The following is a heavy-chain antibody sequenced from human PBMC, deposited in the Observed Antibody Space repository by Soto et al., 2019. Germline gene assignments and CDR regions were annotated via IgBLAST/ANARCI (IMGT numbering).Heavy chain of an antibody. D-gene: IGHD3-22*01. CDR3: ARDINYYDSSGPPTAGGLRPKAADY. V-gene: IGHV3-30*03. Sequence: SLRLSCAVSGFTFSSYGMHWVRQAPGKWLEWVAVISYDGSNKYYADSVKGRFTISRDNSKNTLYLLMNSLRAEDTAVYYCARDINYYDSSGPPTAGGLRPKAADYWGQGALVTVSS. CDR2: ISYDGSNK. CDR1: GFTFSSYG. J-gene: IGHJ4*02.